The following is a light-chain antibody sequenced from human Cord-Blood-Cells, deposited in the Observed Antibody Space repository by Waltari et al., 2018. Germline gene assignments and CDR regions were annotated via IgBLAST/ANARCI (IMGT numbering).Light chain of an antibody. Sequence: QSALTQPASVSGSPGPSITISCTGTSSDVGSYNLVSWYQQHPGKAPKLMIYEVSKRTSGVSNRFSGSKSGNTASLTISGLQAEDEADYYCCSYAGSSTYVFGTGTKVTVL. CDR3: CSYAGSSTYV. CDR1: SSDVGSYNL. V-gene: IGLV2-23*02. J-gene: IGLJ1*01. CDR2: EVS.